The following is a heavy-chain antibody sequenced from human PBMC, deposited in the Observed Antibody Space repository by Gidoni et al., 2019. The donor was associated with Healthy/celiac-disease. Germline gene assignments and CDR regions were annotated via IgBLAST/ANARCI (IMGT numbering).Heavy chain of an antibody. CDR1: GFTFDDYA. CDR2: ISGDGGST. D-gene: IGHD1-1*01. CDR3: AKDNIGWDGNDYYGMDV. V-gene: IGHV3-43*02. Sequence: EVQLVESGGGVVQPGGSLSLSCSASGFTFDDYALHWVRQAPGKGLEWVSLISGDGGSTYYADSVKGRFTISRDNSKNSLYLQMNSLRTEDTALYYCAKDNIGWDGNDYYGMDVWGQGTTVTVSS. J-gene: IGHJ6*02.